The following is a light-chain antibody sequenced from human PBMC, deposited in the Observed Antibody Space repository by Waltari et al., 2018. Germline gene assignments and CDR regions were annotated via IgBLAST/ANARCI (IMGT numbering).Light chain of an antibody. CDR3: FSYAGSGYV. CDR2: EVT. V-gene: IGLV2-23*02. J-gene: IGLJ1*01. CDR1: NNAIGTYNL. Sequence: QSALTQPASVSGSPGQSITISCTGSNNAIGTYNLVSWYLQHPGKAPKLIIFEVTERPSGVSTRFSGSKSVTTASLTISGLQAEDEADYYCFSYAGSGYVFGSGTKVTVL.